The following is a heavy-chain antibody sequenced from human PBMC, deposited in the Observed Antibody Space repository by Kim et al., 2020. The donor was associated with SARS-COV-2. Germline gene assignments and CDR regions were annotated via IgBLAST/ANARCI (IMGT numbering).Heavy chain of an antibody. D-gene: IGHD3-10*01. CDR3: AREMGQIETYGSGSYYNGPPLYSYGMDV. J-gene: IGHJ6*02. V-gene: IGHV4-4*02. CDR2: IYHSGST. Sequence: SETLSLTCAVSGGSISSSNWWSWVRQPPGKGLEWIGEIYHSGSTNYNPSLKSRVTISVDKSKNQFSLKLSSVTAADTAVYYCAREMGQIETYGSGSYYNGPPLYSYGMDVWGQGTTVTVSS. CDR1: GGSISSSNW.